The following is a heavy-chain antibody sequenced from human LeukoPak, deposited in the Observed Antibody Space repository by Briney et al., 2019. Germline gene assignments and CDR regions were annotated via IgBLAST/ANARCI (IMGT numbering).Heavy chain of an antibody. D-gene: IGHD3-10*01. J-gene: IGHJ6*03. V-gene: IGHV3-23*01. CDR1: EFTFSSYG. Sequence: GGSLRLSCAASEFTFSSYGMSWARQAPGKGLEWVSAISGSGGSTYYADSVKGRFTISRDNAKNSLYLQMNSLRAKDTAVYYCARDGTMVRGEYYYYMDVWGKGTTVTVSS. CDR2: ISGSGGST. CDR3: ARDGTMVRGEYYYYMDV.